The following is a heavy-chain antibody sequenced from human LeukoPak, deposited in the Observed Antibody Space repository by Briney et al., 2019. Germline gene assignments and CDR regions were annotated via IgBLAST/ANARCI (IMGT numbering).Heavy chain of an antibody. CDR3: ARVPGTTRTPYYCDY. CDR2: ISNTGNT. V-gene: IGHV4-38-2*01. Sequence: SETLSLTCAVSDYSISRGYYWGRIRQPPGKGLEWIGSISNTGNTYYNPSLKSRVTISVDTSKNQFSLNLSSVTAADTAVYYCARVPGTTRTPYYCDYWGQGILVTVSS. J-gene: IGHJ4*02. D-gene: IGHD1-1*01. CDR1: DYSISRGYY.